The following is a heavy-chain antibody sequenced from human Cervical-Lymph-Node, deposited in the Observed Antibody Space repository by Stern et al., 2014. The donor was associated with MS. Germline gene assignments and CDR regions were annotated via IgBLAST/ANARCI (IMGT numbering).Heavy chain of an antibody. Sequence: QVQLVQSGAEVKKPESSVKVSCKASGVTFSNSSITWVRQAPGQGLEWLGGIVPLFGTTHYAQMFQVRVTITADESTITSYMELSSLRSEDTAVYYCARGGLYYYYSGMDVWGQGTTVTVTS. CDR2: IVPLFGTT. CDR1: GVTFSNSS. CDR3: ARGGLYYYYSGMDV. V-gene: IGHV1-69*01. J-gene: IGHJ6*02.